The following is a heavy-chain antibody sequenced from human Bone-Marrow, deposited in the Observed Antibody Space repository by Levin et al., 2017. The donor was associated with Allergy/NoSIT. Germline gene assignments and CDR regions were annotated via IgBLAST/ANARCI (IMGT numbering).Heavy chain of an antibody. J-gene: IGHJ4*02. CDR2: VYYRGDT. CDR1: GGAISSSNW. CDR3: ATSFLDS. V-gene: IGHV4-4*02. Sequence: PSETLSLTCAVSGGAISSSNWWSWVRQSPGKGLEWIGEVYYRGDTKYNPSLKSRVTMSVDQSKNQFSLKLTSVTAADTAVYYCATSFLDSWGQGIPVIVSS.